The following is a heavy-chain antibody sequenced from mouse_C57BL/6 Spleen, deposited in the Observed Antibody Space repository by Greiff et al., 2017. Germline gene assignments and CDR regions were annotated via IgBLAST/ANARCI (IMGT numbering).Heavy chain of an antibody. D-gene: IGHD2-3*01. Sequence: QVQLQQPGAELVRPGSSVKLSCKASGYTFTSYWMDWVKQRPGQGLEWIGNIYPSDSETHYNQKFKDKATLTVDKSSSTAYMQLSSLTSEDSAVYYCARGSYDPFDYWGQGTTLTVSS. CDR1: GYTFTSYW. V-gene: IGHV1-61*01. CDR3: ARGSYDPFDY. CDR2: IYPSDSET. J-gene: IGHJ2*01.